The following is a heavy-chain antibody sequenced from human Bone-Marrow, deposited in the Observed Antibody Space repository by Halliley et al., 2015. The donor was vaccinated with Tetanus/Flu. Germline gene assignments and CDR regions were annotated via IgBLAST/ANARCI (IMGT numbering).Heavy chain of an antibody. CDR3: TRVREEPSLGTAHYFYYGMDV. J-gene: IGHJ6*02. CDR2: GRRT. D-gene: IGHD3-16*02. V-gene: IGHV3-74*01. Sequence: GRRTSYAESVTGRFTISRDNARNTLYLQMNNLRVEDTAVYSCTRVREEPSLGTAHYFYYGMDVWGQGTTVTVSS.